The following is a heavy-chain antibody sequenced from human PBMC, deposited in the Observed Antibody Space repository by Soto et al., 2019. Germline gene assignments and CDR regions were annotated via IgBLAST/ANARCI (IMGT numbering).Heavy chain of an antibody. V-gene: IGHV1-69*13. CDR2: IIPIFGTA. CDR1: GGTFSSYA. Sequence: SAKVSCKASGGTFSSYAISWVRQAPGQGLGWMGGIIPIFGTANYAQKFQGRVTITADESTSTAYMELSSLRSEDTAVYYCARVAAVGGSGSYYVFDYWGQGTLVTVSS. CDR3: ARVAAVGGSGSYYVFDY. J-gene: IGHJ4*02. D-gene: IGHD1-26*01.